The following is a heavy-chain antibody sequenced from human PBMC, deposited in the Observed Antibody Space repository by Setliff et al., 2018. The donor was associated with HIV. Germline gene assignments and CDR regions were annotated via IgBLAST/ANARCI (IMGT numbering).Heavy chain of an antibody. CDR2: INHSGST. CDR3: ARRAGSDYFTRFDY. J-gene: IGHJ4*02. Sequence: SETLSLTCAVYGGSFSGYYWSWIRQSPGKGLEWIGEINHSGSTNYNPSLKSRVTILGDTSKNRFSLKLSSVTAADTAVYYCARRAGSDYFTRFDYWGQGTLVTVSS. V-gene: IGHV4-34*01. CDR1: GGSFSGYY. D-gene: IGHD3-10*01.